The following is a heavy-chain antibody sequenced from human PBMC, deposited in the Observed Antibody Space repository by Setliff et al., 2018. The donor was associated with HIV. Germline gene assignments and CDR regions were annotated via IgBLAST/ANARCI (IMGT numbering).Heavy chain of an antibody. CDR2: INPKSGGT. J-gene: IGHJ6*03. D-gene: IGHD3-16*01. Sequence: ASVKVSCKASEHTFTDFYVHWVRQAPGQGLEWMGRINPKSGGTNYAQNFQGRVTMTRDTSRKTAYMELKRLTSDDTAVYYCARDGVWDEYYYYYMDVWGKGTTVTVS. CDR3: ARDGVWDEYYYYYMDV. V-gene: IGHV1-2*06. CDR1: EHTFTDFY.